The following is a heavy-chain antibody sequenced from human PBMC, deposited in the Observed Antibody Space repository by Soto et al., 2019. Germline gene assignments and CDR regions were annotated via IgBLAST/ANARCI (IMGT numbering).Heavy chain of an antibody. CDR3: ARYLNLVFGWQNDYYYYYMDV. CDR1: GGSISSYY. D-gene: IGHD2-21*01. V-gene: IGHV4-59*01. Sequence: QVQLQESGPGLVKPSETLSLTCTVSGGSISSYYWSWIRQPPGKGLEWIGYIYYSGSTNYNPSLKSRVTISVDTSKNQFSLKLSSVTAADTAVYHSARYLNLVFGWQNDYYYYYMDVWGRGTTVTASS. CDR2: IYYSGST. J-gene: IGHJ6*03.